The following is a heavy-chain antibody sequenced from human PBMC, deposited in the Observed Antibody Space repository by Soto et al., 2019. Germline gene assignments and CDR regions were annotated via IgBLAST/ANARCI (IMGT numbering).Heavy chain of an antibody. V-gene: IGHV3-49*04. J-gene: IGHJ4*02. CDR1: GFTFGDYA. D-gene: IGHD6-13*01. CDR2: IRSKAYGGTT. Sequence: GGSLRLSCTASGFTFGDYAMSWVRPAPGKGLEWVGFIRSKAYGGTTEYAASVKGRFTISRDDSKSIAYWQMNSLKTEDTACDYCTRDGGSSSWFDYWGQGTLVTVSS. CDR3: TRDGGSSSWFDY.